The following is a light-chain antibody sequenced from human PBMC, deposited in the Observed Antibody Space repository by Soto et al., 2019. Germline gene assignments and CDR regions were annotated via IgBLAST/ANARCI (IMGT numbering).Light chain of an antibody. V-gene: IGKV1-27*01. CDR1: QGISNY. CDR2: AAS. Sequence: DIQMTQSPSSLSASVGDRVTITCRASQGISNYLAWYQQKPGKVPKLLIYAASTLQSGVPSRFSGSGSGTDFTIIISRLQPEDVATYYCQKYNSVPRTFGQGTKVEIK. CDR3: QKYNSVPRT. J-gene: IGKJ1*01.